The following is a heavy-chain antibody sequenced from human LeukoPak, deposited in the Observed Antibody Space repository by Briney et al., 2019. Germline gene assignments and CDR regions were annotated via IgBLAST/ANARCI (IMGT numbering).Heavy chain of an antibody. J-gene: IGHJ4*02. CDR2: IYHSGST. D-gene: IGHD3-22*01. CDR3: ARDSSGDSSGYYPGPFDY. Sequence: SETLSLTCTVSGYPIGSGYYWGWIRQPPGKGLEWIGSIYHSGSTYYNPSLKSRVTISVDTSKNQFSLKLSSVTAADTAVYYCARDSSGDSSGYYPGPFDYWGQGTLVTVSS. V-gene: IGHV4-38-2*02. CDR1: GYPIGSGYY.